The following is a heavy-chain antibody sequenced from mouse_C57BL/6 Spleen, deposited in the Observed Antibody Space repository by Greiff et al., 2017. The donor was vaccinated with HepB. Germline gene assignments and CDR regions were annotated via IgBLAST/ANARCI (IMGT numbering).Heavy chain of an antibody. CDR2: IDPETGGT. CDR3: TREGTTVVKYFDV. D-gene: IGHD1-1*01. CDR1: GYTFTDYE. J-gene: IGHJ1*03. Sequence: QVHVKQSGAELVRPGASVTLSCKASGYTFTDYEMHWVKQTPVHGLEWIGAIDPETGGTAYNQKFKGKAILTADKSSSTAYMELRSLTSKDSAVYYCTREGTTVVKYFDVWGTGTTVTVSS. V-gene: IGHV1-15*01.